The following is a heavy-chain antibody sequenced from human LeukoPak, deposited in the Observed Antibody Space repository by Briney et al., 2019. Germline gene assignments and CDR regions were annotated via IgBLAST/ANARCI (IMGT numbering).Heavy chain of an antibody. CDR2: ISYLGDDQ. CDR3: AKLTEVAPTRPQGFDL. CDR1: GFTFSSYG. Sequence: GRSLRLSCAASGFTFSSYGIRWVRQAPGKGLEWVAVISYLGDDQFYAESVKGRFTISRDNAKNSLYLQMSSLRAEDTAVYYCAKLTEVAPTRPQGFDLWGRGTLVTVSS. D-gene: IGHD5-12*01. J-gene: IGHJ2*01. V-gene: IGHV3-30*18.